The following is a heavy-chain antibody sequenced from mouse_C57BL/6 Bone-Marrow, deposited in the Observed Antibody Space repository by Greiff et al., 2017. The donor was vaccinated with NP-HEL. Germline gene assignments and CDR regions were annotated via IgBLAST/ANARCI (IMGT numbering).Heavy chain of an antibody. Sequence: QVQLKQSGAELVRPGASVTLSCKASGYTFTDYEMHWVKQTPVHGLEWIGAIDPETGGTAYNQKFKGKAILTADKSSSTAYMELRSLTSEDSAVYYCTRKGGGVYDGYYDYFDYWGQGTTLTVSS. D-gene: IGHD2-3*01. CDR3: TRKGGGVYDGYYDYFDY. J-gene: IGHJ2*01. V-gene: IGHV1-15*01. CDR2: IDPETGGT. CDR1: GYTFTDYE.